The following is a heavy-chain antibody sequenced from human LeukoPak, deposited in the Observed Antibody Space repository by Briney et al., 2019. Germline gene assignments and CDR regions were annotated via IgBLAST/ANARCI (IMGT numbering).Heavy chain of an antibody. CDR2: INHSGST. V-gene: IGHV4-34*01. J-gene: IGHJ4*02. D-gene: IGHD3-3*01. CDR1: GGSISSYY. Sequence: SETLSLTCTVSGGSISSYYWSWIRQPPGKGLEWIGEINHSGSTNYNPSLKSRVTISVDTSKNQFSLKLSSVTAADTAVYYCARALDFWSGFNSWGQGTLVTVSS. CDR3: ARALDFWSGFNS.